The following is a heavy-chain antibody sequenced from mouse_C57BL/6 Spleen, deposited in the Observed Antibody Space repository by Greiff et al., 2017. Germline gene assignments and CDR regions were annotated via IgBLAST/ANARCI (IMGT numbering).Heavy chain of an antibody. CDR3: ARWGYDYDYAMDY. D-gene: IGHD2-4*01. CDR2: IHPNSGST. J-gene: IGHJ4*01. Sequence: QVQLQQPGAELVKPGASVQLSCKASGYTFTSYWMHWVKQRPGQGLEWIGMIHPNSGSTNYNEKFKSKATLTVDKSSSTAYMQLSSLTSEDSAVYYCARWGYDYDYAMDYWGQGTSVTVSS. V-gene: IGHV1-64*01. CDR1: GYTFTSYW.